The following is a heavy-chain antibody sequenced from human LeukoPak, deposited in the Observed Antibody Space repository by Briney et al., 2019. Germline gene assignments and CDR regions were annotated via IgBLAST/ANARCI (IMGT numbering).Heavy chain of an antibody. J-gene: IGHJ4*02. CDR3: ARGLWMVPFDY. V-gene: IGHV4-34*01. CDR1: GGSFSGYY. D-gene: IGHD3-10*01. Sequence: SETLSLTCAVYGGSFSGYYWSWIRQPPGKGLEWIGEIKHSGSTNYNPSLKSRVTISVDTSKNQFSLKLSSVTAADTAVYYCARGLWMVPFDYWGQGTLVTVSS. CDR2: IKHSGST.